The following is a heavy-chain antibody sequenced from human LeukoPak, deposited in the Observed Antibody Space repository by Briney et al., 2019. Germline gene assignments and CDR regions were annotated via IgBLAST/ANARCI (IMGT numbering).Heavy chain of an antibody. CDR1: GYTFTGYY. J-gene: IGHJ5*02. CDR3: ARDIAVAGENWFDP. V-gene: IGHV1-18*04. CDR2: ISAYNGNT. D-gene: IGHD6-19*01. Sequence: GASVKVSCKASGYTFTGYYMHWVRQAPGQGLEWMGWISAYNGNTNYAQKLQGRVTMTTDTSTSTAYMELRSLRSDDTAVYYCARDIAVAGENWFDPWGQGTLVTVSS.